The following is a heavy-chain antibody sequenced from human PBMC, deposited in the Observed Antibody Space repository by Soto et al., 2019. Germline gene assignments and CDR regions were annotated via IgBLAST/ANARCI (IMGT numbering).Heavy chain of an antibody. CDR2: IIPIFGTA. Sequence: ASVKVSCRASGGTFSSYAISWVRQAPGQGLEWMGGIIPIFGTANYAQKFQGRVTITADESTSTAYMELSSLRSEDTAVYYCARSDYYDSSGSGYAFDIWGQGTMVTVS. J-gene: IGHJ3*02. V-gene: IGHV1-69*13. D-gene: IGHD3-22*01. CDR3: ARSDYYDSSGSGYAFDI. CDR1: GGTFSSYA.